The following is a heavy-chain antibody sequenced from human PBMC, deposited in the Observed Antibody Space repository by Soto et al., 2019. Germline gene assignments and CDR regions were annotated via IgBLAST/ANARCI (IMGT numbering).Heavy chain of an antibody. CDR2: ISYDGSNK. D-gene: IGHD3-9*01. CDR3: AKDRAHLYYDILTGPIFYYYYYGMDV. Sequence: PGGSLRLSCAASGFTFSSYGMHWVRQAPGKGLEWVAVISYDGSNKYYADSVKGRFTISRDNSRNTLYLQMNSLRAEDTAVYYCAKDRAHLYYDILTGPIFYYYYYGMDVWGQGTTVTVSS. V-gene: IGHV3-30*18. J-gene: IGHJ6*02. CDR1: GFTFSSYG.